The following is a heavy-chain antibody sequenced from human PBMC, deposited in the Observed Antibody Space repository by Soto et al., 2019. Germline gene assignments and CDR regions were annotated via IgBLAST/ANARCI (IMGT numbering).Heavy chain of an antibody. Sequence: EVQLLESGGGLVQPGGSLRLSCAASGFTFGTYAMDWVRQAPGKGLEWVSFITGGGGTTYYADSVKGRFTISRDNSKNTLYLQMNSLRAEDTAKYYCARDASGSGTDFDYWGQGTLVTVSS. J-gene: IGHJ4*02. CDR2: ITGGGGTT. D-gene: IGHD3-10*01. V-gene: IGHV3-23*01. CDR1: GFTFGTYA. CDR3: ARDASGSGTDFDY.